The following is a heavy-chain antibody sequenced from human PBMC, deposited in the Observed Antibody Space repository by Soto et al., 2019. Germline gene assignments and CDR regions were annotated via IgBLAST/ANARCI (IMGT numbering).Heavy chain of an antibody. D-gene: IGHD2-2*01. CDR1: GYTFNSYG. CDR3: ARDAQQLLFLLRY. J-gene: IGHJ4*02. CDR2: ISAYNGNT. V-gene: IGHV1-18*01. Sequence: ASVKVSCKASGYTFNSYGVSWVRQAPGQGLEWMGWISAYNGNTKYSQNLQGRVTMTMDTTTSTAYLELRSLRSEDTAVYYCARDAQQLLFLLRYWGQGTLVTVSS.